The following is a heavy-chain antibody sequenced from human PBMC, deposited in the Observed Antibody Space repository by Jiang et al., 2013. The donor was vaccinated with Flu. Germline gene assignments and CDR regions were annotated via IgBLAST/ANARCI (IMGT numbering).Heavy chain of an antibody. CDR3: ARDLLELGGYNWFDP. V-gene: IGHV3-33*01. CDR2: IWYDGSNK. Sequence: SLRLSCAASGFTFSSYGMHWVRQAPGKGLEWVAVIWYDGSNKYYADSVKGRFTISRDNSKNTLYLQMNSLRAEDTAVYYCARDLLELGGYNWFDPWGQGTLVTVSS. CDR1: GFTFSSYG. D-gene: IGHD1-7*01. J-gene: IGHJ5*02.